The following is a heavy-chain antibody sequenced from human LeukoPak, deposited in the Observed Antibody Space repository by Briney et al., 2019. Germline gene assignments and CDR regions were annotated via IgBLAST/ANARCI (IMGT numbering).Heavy chain of an antibody. Sequence: ASVKVSCKASGYTFTGYYMHWVRQAPGQGLEWMGWINPNSGGTNYAQKFQGRVTMTRDTSISTAYMELSRLRSDDTAVYYCARVQLDSISRFDPWGQGTLVTVSS. J-gene: IGHJ5*02. D-gene: IGHD6-13*01. CDR2: INPNSGGT. CDR1: GYTFTGYY. CDR3: ARVQLDSISRFDP. V-gene: IGHV1-2*02.